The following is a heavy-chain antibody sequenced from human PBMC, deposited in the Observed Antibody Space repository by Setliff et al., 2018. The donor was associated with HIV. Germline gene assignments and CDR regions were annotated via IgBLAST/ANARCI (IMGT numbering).Heavy chain of an antibody. CDR1: GYSFTSYW. V-gene: IGHV5-51*01. CDR2: IYPGDSHT. Sequence: GESLKIYCKGSGYSFTSYWISWVRQMPGKSLEWMGIIYPGDSHTRYSPSIQGQVTISADKSIRTAYLQWTSLKASGTAMYYCARPFGITIFGVARDAFDIWGQGTMVTVSS. CDR3: ARPFGITIFGVARDAFDI. D-gene: IGHD3-3*01. J-gene: IGHJ3*02.